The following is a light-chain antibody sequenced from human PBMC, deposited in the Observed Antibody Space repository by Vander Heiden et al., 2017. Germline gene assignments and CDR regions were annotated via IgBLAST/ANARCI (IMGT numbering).Light chain of an antibody. V-gene: IGKV4-1*01. CDR1: QTVLYRSTNKNY. CDR2: WAS. CDR3: QQYDTTPPT. Sequence: DIVMTQSPDSLAVSLGERATMKCKSSQTVLYRSTNKNYLAWYQQEPGQPPKLLFYWASTRASGVPDRFSAGGSGTDFTLTISSLQAEDVAVYYCQQYDTTPPTFGLGTKLEIK. J-gene: IGKJ2*01.